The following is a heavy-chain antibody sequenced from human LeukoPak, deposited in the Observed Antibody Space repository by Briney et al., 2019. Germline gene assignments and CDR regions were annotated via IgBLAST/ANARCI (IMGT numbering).Heavy chain of an antibody. CDR1: GITFSNYA. D-gene: IGHD3-10*01. Sequence: GGSLRLSCVASGITFSNYAVNWVRQAPEKGLDWVSVISGSAHKIRYADSVKGRFTISRDNSENIVYLQMNSLRAEDTAVYYCAKTSRGSGGFDYWGQGTLVTVSS. V-gene: IGHV3-23*01. CDR2: ISGSAHKI. CDR3: AKTSRGSGGFDY. J-gene: IGHJ4*02.